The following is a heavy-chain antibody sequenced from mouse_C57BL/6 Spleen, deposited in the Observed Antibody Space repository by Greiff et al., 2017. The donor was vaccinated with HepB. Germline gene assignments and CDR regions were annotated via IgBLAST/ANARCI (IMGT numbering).Heavy chain of an antibody. CDR2: ISSGGDYI. D-gene: IGHD2-4*01. CDR1: GFTFSSYA. J-gene: IGHJ1*03. CDR3: TRDYDYGGWYFDV. V-gene: IGHV5-9-1*02. Sequence: EVKLMESGEGLVKPGGSLKLSCAASGFTFSSYAMSWVRQTPEKRLEWVAYISSGGDYIYYADTVKGRFTISRDNARNTLYLQMSSLKSEDTAMYYCTRDYDYGGWYFDVWGTGTTVTVSS.